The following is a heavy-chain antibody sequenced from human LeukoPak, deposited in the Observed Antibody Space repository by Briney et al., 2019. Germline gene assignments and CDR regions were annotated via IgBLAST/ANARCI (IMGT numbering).Heavy chain of an antibody. Sequence: ASVKVSCKVSGYTLTELSMHWVRQAPGKGLEWMGGFDPEDGETIYAQKFQGRVTMTEDTSTDTAYMELSSLRAEDTAVYYCARAPIDYYDSNRGVDRPDYWGQGTLVTVSS. CDR3: ARAPIDYYDSNRGVDRPDY. CDR2: FDPEDGET. CDR1: GYTLTELS. J-gene: IGHJ4*02. D-gene: IGHD3-22*01. V-gene: IGHV1-24*01.